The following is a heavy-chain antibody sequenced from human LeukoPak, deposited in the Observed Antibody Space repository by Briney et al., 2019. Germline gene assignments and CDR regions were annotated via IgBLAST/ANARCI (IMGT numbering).Heavy chain of an antibody. D-gene: IGHD3-22*01. CDR1: GYTFTSYY. Sequence: ASVKVSCKASGYTFTSYYMHWVRQAPGQGLEWMGIINPSGGSTSYAQKLQGRVTMTRDTSTSTVYMELSSLRSEDTAVYYCARDTYYYDSSGYPFDYWGQGTLVTVSS. CDR3: ARDTYYYDSSGYPFDY. J-gene: IGHJ4*02. CDR2: INPSGGST. V-gene: IGHV1-46*01.